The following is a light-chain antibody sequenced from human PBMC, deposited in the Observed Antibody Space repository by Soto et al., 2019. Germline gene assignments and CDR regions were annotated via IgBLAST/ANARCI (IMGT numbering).Light chain of an antibody. J-gene: IGKJ5*01. CDR2: DAS. Sequence: EIVLTQSPATLSLSPGDRATLSCRASQSVSSYLAWYQQKPGQAPRLLIYDASNRATGIPARFSGSGAGTNLTLTISSLEPEDFAVYYCQQRSNWPPITFGQGTRLEIK. CDR1: QSVSSY. CDR3: QQRSNWPPIT. V-gene: IGKV3-11*01.